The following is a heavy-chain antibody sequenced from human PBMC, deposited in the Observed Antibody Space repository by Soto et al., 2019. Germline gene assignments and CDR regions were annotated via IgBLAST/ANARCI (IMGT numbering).Heavy chain of an antibody. CDR2: IKGKTEGGTT. CDR1: GFTVTNAW. J-gene: IGHJ4*02. V-gene: IGHV3-15*01. Sequence: EVQLVESGGGLVKPGGSLRLSCAASGFTVTNAWMSWVRQAPGKGLEWVGRIKGKTEGGTTDYAAPVRGGFTMSRDDSRNTLYLQMNSLKTEDTAVYYCTTVPSGWRAPGGWGQGTLVTVSS. CDR3: TTVPSGWRAPGG. D-gene: IGHD3-3*01.